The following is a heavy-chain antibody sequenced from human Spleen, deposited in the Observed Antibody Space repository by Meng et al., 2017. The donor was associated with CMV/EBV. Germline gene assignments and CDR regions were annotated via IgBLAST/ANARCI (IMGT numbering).Heavy chain of an antibody. CDR2: IYFTGST. CDR3: ATPRAGYASGWSFDY. Sequence: SETLSLTCTVSGGSITVSSNYWGWIRQPPGKGLEWIGSIYFTGSTYYNPSLRSRVTISLDTSKNQLSLKLRSVTAADTAVYYCATPRAGYASGWSFDYWGQGALVTVSS. CDR1: GGSITVSSNY. D-gene: IGHD6-19*01. J-gene: IGHJ4*02. V-gene: IGHV4-39*01.